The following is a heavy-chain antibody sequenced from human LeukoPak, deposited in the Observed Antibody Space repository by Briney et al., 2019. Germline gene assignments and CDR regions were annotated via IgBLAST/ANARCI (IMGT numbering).Heavy chain of an antibody. CDR1: GGSISSYY. J-gene: IGHJ6*03. CDR2: ISYIGST. CDR3: AGSYHYYMDV. V-gene: IGHV4-59*01. Sequence: SETLSLTCTVSGGSISSYYWSWIRQPPGKGLEWIGYISYIGSTKYNPSLTSRVTISEDTSKKQFSLKLSSVTAADTAVYYCAGSYHYYMDVWGKGTTVTVSS.